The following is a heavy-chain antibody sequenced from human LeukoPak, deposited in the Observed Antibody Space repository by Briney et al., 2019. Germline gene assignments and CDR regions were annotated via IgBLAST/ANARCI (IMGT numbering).Heavy chain of an antibody. V-gene: IGHV1-2*02. CDR2: INPNSGGT. D-gene: IGHD3-3*01. Sequence: ASVKVSCKASGYTFTGYYTHWVRQAPGQGLEWMGWINPNSGGTNYAQKFQGRVTMTRDTSISTAYMELSRLRSDDTAVYYCARTNYDFWSGYFHYYYMDVWGKGTTVTVSS. CDR1: GYTFTGYY. CDR3: ARTNYDFWSGYFHYYYMDV. J-gene: IGHJ6*03.